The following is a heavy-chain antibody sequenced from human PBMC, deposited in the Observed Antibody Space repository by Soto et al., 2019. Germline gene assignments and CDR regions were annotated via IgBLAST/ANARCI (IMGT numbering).Heavy chain of an antibody. CDR1: GFTFVNYA. CDR3: AKGTSNGGWFNPFDY. CDR2: LSGSGTST. J-gene: IGHJ4*02. D-gene: IGHD6-19*01. V-gene: IGHV3-23*01. Sequence: EVQLLESGGGLVQPGGSLRLSCAASGFTFVNYAMNWVRQAPGKGLEWVATLSGSGTSTYYADSVKGRFTISRDNSRNTLYLQMNSLRAEVTAVYYCAKGTSNGGWFNPFDYWGQGTLVTVSS.